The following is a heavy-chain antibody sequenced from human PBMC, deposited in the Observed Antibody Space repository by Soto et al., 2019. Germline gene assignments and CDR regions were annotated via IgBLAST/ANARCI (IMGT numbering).Heavy chain of an antibody. CDR1: GYTFTSYG. J-gene: IGHJ4*02. D-gene: IGHD2-2*01. Sequence: GASVKVSCKASGYTFTSYGISWVRQAPGQGLEWMGWISAYNGNTNYAQKLQGRVTMTTDTSTSTAYMELRSLRSDDTAVYYCARDKKVPAALTRFPYYYWGQGTLVTVSS. V-gene: IGHV1-18*01. CDR2: ISAYNGNT. CDR3: ARDKKVPAALTRFPYYY.